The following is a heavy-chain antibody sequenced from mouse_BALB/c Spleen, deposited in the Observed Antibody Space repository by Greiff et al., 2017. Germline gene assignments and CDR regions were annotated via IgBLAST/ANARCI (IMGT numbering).Heavy chain of an antibody. J-gene: IGHJ2*01. CDR3: ARDSTQDYFDY. D-gene: IGHD2-1*01. V-gene: IGHV7-3*02. CDR2: IRNKANGYTT. Sequence: EVNVVESGGGLVQPGGSLRLSCATSGFTFTDYYMSWVRQPPGKALEWLGFIRNKANGYTTEYSASVKGRFTISRDNSQSILYLQMNTLRAEDSATYYCARDSTQDYFDYWGQGTTLTVSS. CDR1: GFTFTDYY.